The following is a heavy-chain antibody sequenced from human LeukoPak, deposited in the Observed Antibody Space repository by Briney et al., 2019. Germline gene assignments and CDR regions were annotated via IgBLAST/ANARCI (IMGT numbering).Heavy chain of an antibody. Sequence: SETLSLTCAVYGGAFSGYYCGGIRQPPGKGLEWIGEINHSGSTHHTPSLTGRVTTSVDTCKNEFSLKVYSLTAACTPVYYCARGQCSSSSCYNYYYYMDVWGKGTTVTVSS. V-gene: IGHV4-34*01. CDR2: INHSGST. D-gene: IGHD2-2*02. CDR1: GGAFSGYY. J-gene: IGHJ6*03. CDR3: ARGQCSSSSCYNYYYYMDV.